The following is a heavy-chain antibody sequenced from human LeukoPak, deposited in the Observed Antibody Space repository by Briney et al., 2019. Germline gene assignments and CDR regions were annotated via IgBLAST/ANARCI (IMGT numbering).Heavy chain of an antibody. J-gene: IGHJ1*01. CDR2: IYYSGRT. V-gene: IGHV4-39*01. CDR1: GDSVSRSDSY. CDR3: ARRRYYDGSGYLE. D-gene: IGHD3-22*01. Sequence: SETLSLTCSMSGDSVSRSDSYWDWIRQPPGKGLEWIGTIYYSGRTYYSPSLKSRVTMSVDPSNNQFSLNLRSVTAADTALYYCARRRYYDGSGYLEWGQGTLLSVSP.